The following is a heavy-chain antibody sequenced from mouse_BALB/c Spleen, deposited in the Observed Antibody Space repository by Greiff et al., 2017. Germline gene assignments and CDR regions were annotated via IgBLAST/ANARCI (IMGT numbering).Heavy chain of an antibody. CDR3: ARGGKLYYYFDY. Sequence: DVHLVESGGGLVKPGGSLKLSCAASGFTFSSYAMSWVRQTPEKRLEWVASISSGGSTYYPDSVKGRFTISRDNARNILYLQMSSLRSEDTAMYYCARGGKLYYYFDYWGQGTTLTVSS. CDR1: GFTFSSYA. V-gene: IGHV5-6-5*01. D-gene: IGHD2-12*01. CDR2: ISSGGST. J-gene: IGHJ2*01.